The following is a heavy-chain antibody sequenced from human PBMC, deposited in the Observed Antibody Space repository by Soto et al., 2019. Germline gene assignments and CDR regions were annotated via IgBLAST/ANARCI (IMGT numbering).Heavy chain of an antibody. V-gene: IGHV1-18*01. Sequence: QVQLVQSGAEVKKPGASVKVSCKGSGYTFTSYGISWVRQAPGQGLEWMGWISAYNGNTNYAQKLQGRVTMTTDTSRRTADMELRSMRSDDTAVYCWASDCAAAGPFDYWGQGNLVTVSS. CDR1: GYTFTSYG. CDR2: ISAYNGNT. CDR3: ASDCAAAGPFDY. J-gene: IGHJ4*02. D-gene: IGHD6-13*01.